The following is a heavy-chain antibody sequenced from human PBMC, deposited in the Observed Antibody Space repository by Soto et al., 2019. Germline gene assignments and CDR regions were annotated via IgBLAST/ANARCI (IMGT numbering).Heavy chain of an antibody. CDR3: AREGQPAAGTTPHN. D-gene: IGHD6-13*01. Sequence: PGGSLRLSCAASGFNFSSYAMHWVRQAPGKGLEWVAVISYDGGKKYCADSVKGRFTISRDNSKNTLYVEMNSLSAEDTAVYYCAREGQPAAGTTPHNWGQGTLVTVSS. CDR2: ISYDGGKK. J-gene: IGHJ4*02. V-gene: IGHV3-30*04. CDR1: GFNFSSYA.